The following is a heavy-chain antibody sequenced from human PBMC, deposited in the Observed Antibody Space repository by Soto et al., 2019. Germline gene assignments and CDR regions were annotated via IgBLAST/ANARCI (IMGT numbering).Heavy chain of an antibody. CDR2: IDPSDSYT. D-gene: IGHD4-4*01. Sequence: GESLKICCKGSGYSFTSYWISWVRQMPGKGLEWMGRIDPSDSYTNYSPSFQGHVTISADKSISTAYLQWSSLKASDTAMYYCRAAYSKAGMAVWGQGTTVTVSS. CDR1: GYSFTSYW. V-gene: IGHV5-10-1*01. J-gene: IGHJ6*02. CDR3: RAAYSKAGMAV.